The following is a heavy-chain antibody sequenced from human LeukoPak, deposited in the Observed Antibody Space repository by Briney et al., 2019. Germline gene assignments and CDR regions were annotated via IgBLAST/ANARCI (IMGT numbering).Heavy chain of an antibody. D-gene: IGHD3-9*01. J-gene: IGHJ6*02. Sequence: GESLKISCKGSGYSFTSYWIGWVRQMPGKGLEWMGIIYPGDSDTRYSPSFQGQVTISADKSISTAYLQWSSLKASDTAMYYCARGGDDILTGYYLYYYGMDVWGQRTTVTVSS. CDR1: GYSFTSYW. V-gene: IGHV5-51*01. CDR2: IYPGDSDT. CDR3: ARGGDDILTGYYLYYYGMDV.